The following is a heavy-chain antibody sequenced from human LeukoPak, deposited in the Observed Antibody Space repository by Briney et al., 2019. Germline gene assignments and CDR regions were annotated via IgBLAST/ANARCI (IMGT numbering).Heavy chain of an antibody. Sequence: ASVTASFKASVYTFTIYDINWVRQATGQGREGMGWMNPNSGNTGYAQKFQGRGTMTRNTSISTAYMELSSLRSEDTAVYYCARGSTAMVNYYYYYMDVWGKGTTVTVPS. V-gene: IGHV1-8*01. CDR1: VYTFTIYD. CDR3: ARGSTAMVNYYYYYMDV. J-gene: IGHJ6*03. CDR2: MNPNSGNT. D-gene: IGHD5-18*01.